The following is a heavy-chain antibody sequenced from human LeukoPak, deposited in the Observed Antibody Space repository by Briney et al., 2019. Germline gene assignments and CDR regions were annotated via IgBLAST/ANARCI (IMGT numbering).Heavy chain of an antibody. CDR2: IDYSGST. V-gene: IGHV4-59*01. J-gene: IGHJ6*02. CDR3: ARDQAAAGYYYYYYGMDV. CDR1: GGSISSYY. Sequence: SETLSLTCTVSGGSISSYYWSWIRQPPGKGLEWIGYIDYSGSTNYNPSLKSRVTTSVDTSKNQFSLKLSSVTAADTAVYYCARDQAAAGYYYYYYGMDVWGQGTTVTVSS. D-gene: IGHD6-13*01.